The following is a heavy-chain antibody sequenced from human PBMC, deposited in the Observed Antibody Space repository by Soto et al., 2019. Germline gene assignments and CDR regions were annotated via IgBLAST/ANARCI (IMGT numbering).Heavy chain of an antibody. D-gene: IGHD6-6*01. CDR1: GGSVSSYH. CDR2: IYYNETT. J-gene: IGHJ6*03. CDR3: AREFFWRSSSSPTYYYYLDV. V-gene: IGHV4-59*02. Sequence: VQLQESGEGLVKPSETLSLTCTVSGGSVSSYHWTWIRQSPGKGLEWIGYIYYNETTDYNPSLKSRVTISVSTSKRQFSLRLTSVTAADTAVYYCAREFFWRSSSSPTYYYYLDVWGKGTTVTVSS.